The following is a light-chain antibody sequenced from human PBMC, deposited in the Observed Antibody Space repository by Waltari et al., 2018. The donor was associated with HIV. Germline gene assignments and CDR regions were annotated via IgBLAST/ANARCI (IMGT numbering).Light chain of an antibody. CDR1: TAAATSGHS. CDR2: DTS. Sequence: QAVVTQEPSLTVSPGGTVTLTCGSSTAAATSGHSPYWFQQRPGQAPRTLIHDTSNKHSWTPARFSGSLLGGKAALTLSGAQPEDEAEYYCLLSYGGPRVFGGGTKLTVL. J-gene: IGLJ2*01. CDR3: LLSYGGPRV. V-gene: IGLV7-46*01.